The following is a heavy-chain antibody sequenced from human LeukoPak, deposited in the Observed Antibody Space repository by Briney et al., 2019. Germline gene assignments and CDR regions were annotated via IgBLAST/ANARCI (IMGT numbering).Heavy chain of an antibody. J-gene: IGHJ5*02. CDR2: IYPGDSDT. CDR3: ARRGEDNMISNWFDP. V-gene: IGHV5-51*01. D-gene: IGHD3/OR15-3a*01. CDR1: GYSFTSYW. Sequence: GESLKISCKGSGYSFTSYWIGWVRQMPGKGLEWMGIIYPGDSDTRYSPSFQGQVTISADKSISTAYLQWSSLKASDTPMYYCARRGEDNMISNWFDPWGQGTLGTVPP.